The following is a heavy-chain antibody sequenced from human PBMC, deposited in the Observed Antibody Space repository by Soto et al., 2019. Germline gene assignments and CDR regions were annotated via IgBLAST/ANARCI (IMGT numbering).Heavy chain of an antibody. CDR3: ARLRQPLESWSYRRYYYYYYGMDV. J-gene: IGHJ6*02. D-gene: IGHD6-13*01. CDR1: GFTFSSYS. CDR2: ISSSSSTI. Sequence: GGSLRLSCAASGFTFSSYSMNWVRQAPGKGLEWVSYISSSSSTIYYADSVKGRFTISRDNAKNSLYLQMNSLRDEDTAVYYCARLRQPLESWSYRRYYYYYYGMDVWGQGTTVTVSS. V-gene: IGHV3-48*02.